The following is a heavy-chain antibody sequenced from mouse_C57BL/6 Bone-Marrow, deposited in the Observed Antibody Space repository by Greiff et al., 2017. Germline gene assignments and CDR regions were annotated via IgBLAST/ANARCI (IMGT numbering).Heavy chain of an antibody. D-gene: IGHD2-12*01. Sequence: VQLQQPGAELVRPGSSVKLSCKASGYTFTSYWMHWVKQRPIQGLEWIGNIDPSDSETHYNQKFKDKATLTVDKSSSTAYMQLRSLTSEDSAVYYCARGGGIRRGYFDDWGTGTTVTVSS. CDR1: GYTFTSYW. CDR3: ARGGGIRRGYFDD. CDR2: IDPSDSET. V-gene: IGHV1-52*01. J-gene: IGHJ1*03.